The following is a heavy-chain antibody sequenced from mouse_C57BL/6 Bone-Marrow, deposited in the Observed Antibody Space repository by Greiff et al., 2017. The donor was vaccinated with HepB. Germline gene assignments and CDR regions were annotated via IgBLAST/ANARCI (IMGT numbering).Heavy chain of an antibody. Sequence: EVQLVESGGGLVKPGGSLKLSCAASGFTFSSYAMSWVRQTPEKRLEWVATISDGGSYTYYPDNVKGRFTISRDNAKNNLYLQMSHLKSEDTAMYYCARDREGGNYGFAYWGQGTLVTVSA. D-gene: IGHD2-1*01. CDR3: ARDREGGNYGFAY. CDR2: ISDGGSYT. CDR1: GFTFSSYA. J-gene: IGHJ3*01. V-gene: IGHV5-4*01.